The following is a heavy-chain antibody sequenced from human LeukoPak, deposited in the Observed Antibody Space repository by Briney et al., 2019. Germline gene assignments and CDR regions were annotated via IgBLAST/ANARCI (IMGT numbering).Heavy chain of an antibody. J-gene: IGHJ3*02. CDR2: IYYSGST. V-gene: IGHV4-59*12. D-gene: IGHD3-22*01. Sequence: SETLSLTCTVSGGSISGSYWNWIRQPPGKGLEWIGYIYYSGSTNYNPSLKSRVTISVDTSKNQFSLKLSSVTAADTAVYYCARDRGYYYDSSGYYYYDAFDIWGQGTMVTVSS. CDR1: GGSISGSY. CDR3: ARDRGYYYDSSGYYYYDAFDI.